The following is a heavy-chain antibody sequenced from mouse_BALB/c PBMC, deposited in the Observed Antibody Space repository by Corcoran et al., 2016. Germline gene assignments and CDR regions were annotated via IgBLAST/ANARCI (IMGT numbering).Heavy chain of an antibody. J-gene: IGHJ2*01. V-gene: IGHV3-6*02. D-gene: IGHD1-2*01. CDR3: ATLLRPFDY. Sequence: VQLQESGPGLVKPSQSLSLTCSVTGYSITSGYYWNWIRQFPGNKLEWMGYISYDGSNNYNPSLKNRISITRDTSKNQFFLKLHSVTTEDTATYYCATLLRPFDYWGQGTTLTVSS. CDR2: ISYDGSN. CDR1: GYSITSGYY.